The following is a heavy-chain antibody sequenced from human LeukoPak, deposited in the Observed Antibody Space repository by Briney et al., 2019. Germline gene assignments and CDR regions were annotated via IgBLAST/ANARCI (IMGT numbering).Heavy chain of an antibody. V-gene: IGHV3-30*18. CDR3: AKVSVGVRGANWFDP. D-gene: IGHD3-10*01. J-gene: IGHJ5*02. CDR1: GFTFSSYG. CDR2: ISYDGSNK. Sequence: GGSLRLSCAASGFTFSSYGMHWVRQAPGKGLEWVAVISYDGSNKYYADSVKGRFTISRDNSKNTLYLQMNSLRAEDTAVYYCAKVSVGVRGANWFDPWGQGTLVTVSS.